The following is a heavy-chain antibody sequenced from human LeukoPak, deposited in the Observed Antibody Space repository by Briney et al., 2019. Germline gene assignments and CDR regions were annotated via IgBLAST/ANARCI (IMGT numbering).Heavy chain of an antibody. CDR2: ISGSGGST. J-gene: IGHJ4*02. Sequence: GGSLRLSCAASGFTFSSYAMSWVRQAPGKGLEWVSAISGSGGSTYCADSVKGRFTISRDNSKNTLYLQMNSLRAEDTAVYYCASPYSYGPTPFDYWGQGTLVTVSS. D-gene: IGHD5-18*01. CDR1: GFTFSSYA. CDR3: ASPYSYGPTPFDY. V-gene: IGHV3-23*01.